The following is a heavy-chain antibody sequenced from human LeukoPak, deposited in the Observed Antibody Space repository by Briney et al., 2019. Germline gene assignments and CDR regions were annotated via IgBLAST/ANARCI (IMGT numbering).Heavy chain of an antibody. CDR2: IVPILSTT. Sequence: ASVKVSCKASGGSFSNYAISWVRQAPGQGLEWMGGIVPILSTTNYARKFQGRVTMTAGESTSTAYMELSSPRSDDTAVYYCARSLGAAAAGPTYYYYYYYGMDVWGQGTTVTVPS. CDR1: GGSFSNYA. J-gene: IGHJ6*02. D-gene: IGHD6-13*01. V-gene: IGHV1-69*01. CDR3: ARSLGAAAAGPTYYYYYYYGMDV.